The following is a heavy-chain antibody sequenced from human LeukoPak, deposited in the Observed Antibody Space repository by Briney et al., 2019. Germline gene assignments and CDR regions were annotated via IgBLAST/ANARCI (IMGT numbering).Heavy chain of an antibody. CDR3: TSPSTGYGSGWATSTLDY. CDR1: GFTFSGSA. CDR2: IRSKANSYAT. V-gene: IGHV3-73*01. Sequence: PGGSLKLSCAASGFTFSGSAMHWVRQASGKGLEWVGRIRSKANSYATAYAASVKGRFTISRDDSKNTAYLQMNSLKTEDTAVYYCTSPSTGYGSGWATSTLDYWGQGTLVTVSS. D-gene: IGHD6-19*01. J-gene: IGHJ4*02.